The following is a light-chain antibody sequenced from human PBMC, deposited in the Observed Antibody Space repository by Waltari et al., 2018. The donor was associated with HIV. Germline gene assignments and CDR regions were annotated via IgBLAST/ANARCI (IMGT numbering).Light chain of an antibody. CDR2: GAS. V-gene: IGKV3-20*01. CDR3: QQYGSSPRT. Sequence: EIVLTQSPGTLSLSPGERATLSCRASQSVSSSYLAWYQQKPGQASRLLIYGASSRATGIPDRFSGSGSGTDFTLTIIRLEPEDFAVYYCQQYGSSPRTFGQGTKLEIK. CDR1: QSVSSSY. J-gene: IGKJ2*01.